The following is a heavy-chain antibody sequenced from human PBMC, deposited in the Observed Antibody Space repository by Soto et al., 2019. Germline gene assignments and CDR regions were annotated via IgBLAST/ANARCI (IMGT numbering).Heavy chain of an antibody. CDR3: TTVHYDFWSGRDFDY. CDR1: GLTFSNAW. D-gene: IGHD3-3*01. Sequence: EVQLVESGGGLVKPGGSLRLSCAASGLTFSNAWMNWVRQAPGKGLEWVGRIKSKTDGGTTDYAAPVKGRFTISRDDSKNTLYLQMNSLKTEDTAVYYCTTVHYDFWSGRDFDYWGQGTLVTVSS. CDR2: IKSKTDGGTT. J-gene: IGHJ4*02. V-gene: IGHV3-15*07.